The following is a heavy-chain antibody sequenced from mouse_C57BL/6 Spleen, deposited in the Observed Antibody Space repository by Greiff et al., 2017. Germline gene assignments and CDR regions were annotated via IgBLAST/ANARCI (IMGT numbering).Heavy chain of an antibody. CDR2: ISDGGSYT. CDR3: ARESPSHEGYDY. V-gene: IGHV5-4*03. Sequence: EVKLMESGGGLVKPGGSLKLSCAASGFTFSSYAMSWVRQTPEKRLEWVATISDGGSYTYYPDNVKGRFTISRDNAKNNLYLQMSHLKSEDTAMYYCARESPSHEGYDYWGQGTTLTVSS. CDR1: GFTFSSYA. D-gene: IGHD2-3*01. J-gene: IGHJ2*01.